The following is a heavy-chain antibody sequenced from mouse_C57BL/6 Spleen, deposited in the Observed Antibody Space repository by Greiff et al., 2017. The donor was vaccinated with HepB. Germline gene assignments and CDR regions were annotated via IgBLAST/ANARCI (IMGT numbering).Heavy chain of an antibody. J-gene: IGHJ2*01. CDR2: ISSGGSYT. CDR1: GFTFSSYG. Sequence: EVQVVESGGDLVKPGGSLKLSCAASGFTFSSYGMSWVRQTPDKRLEWVATISSGGSYTYYPDSVKGRFTISRDNAKNTLYLQMSSLKSEDTAMYYCARVYYGSRGGGYYFDYWGQGTTLTVSS. V-gene: IGHV5-6*01. D-gene: IGHD1-1*01. CDR3: ARVYYGSRGGGYYFDY.